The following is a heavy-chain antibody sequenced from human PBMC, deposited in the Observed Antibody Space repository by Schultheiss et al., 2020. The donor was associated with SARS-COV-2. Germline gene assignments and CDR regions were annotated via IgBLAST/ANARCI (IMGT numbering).Heavy chain of an antibody. CDR2: ISYDGSNK. D-gene: IGHD3-22*01. CDR1: GFTFSSYA. J-gene: IGHJ4*02. CDR3: ARGGYYYDSSVNY. Sequence: GGSLRLSCAASGFTFSSYAMHWVRQAPGKGLEWVAVISYDGSNKYYADPVKGRFTISRDNSKNTLYLQMNSLRAEDTAVYYCARGGYYYDSSVNYWGQGTLVTVSS. V-gene: IGHV3-30*04.